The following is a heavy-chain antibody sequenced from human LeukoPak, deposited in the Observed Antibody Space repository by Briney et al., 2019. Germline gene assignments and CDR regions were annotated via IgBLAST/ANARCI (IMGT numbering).Heavy chain of an antibody. CDR1: GGSISSSSYY. J-gene: IGHJ4*02. CDR2: IYYSGST. D-gene: IGHD6-25*01. Sequence: SSETLSLTCAVSGGSISSSSYYWGWIRQPPGKGLEWIGSIYYSGSTYYNPSLKSRVTISVDTSKNQFSLKLNSVTAADTAVYYCARSSGWHLLLLDYWGQGTLVTVSS. CDR3: ARSSGWHLLLLDY. V-gene: IGHV4-39*01.